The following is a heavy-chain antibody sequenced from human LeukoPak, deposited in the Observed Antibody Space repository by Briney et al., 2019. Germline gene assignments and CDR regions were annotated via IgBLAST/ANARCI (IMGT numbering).Heavy chain of an antibody. D-gene: IGHD3-22*01. Sequence: PSETLSLTCTVSGGSISSSSYYWGWIRQPPGKGLEWIGYIYYSGSTYYNPSLKSRVTISVDTSKNQFSLKLSSVTAADTAVYYCARAGYYYDSSGYYKLGVFFDYWGQGTLVTVSS. V-gene: IGHV4-31*03. CDR2: IYYSGST. CDR1: GGSISSSSYY. J-gene: IGHJ4*02. CDR3: ARAGYYYDSSGYYKLGVFFDY.